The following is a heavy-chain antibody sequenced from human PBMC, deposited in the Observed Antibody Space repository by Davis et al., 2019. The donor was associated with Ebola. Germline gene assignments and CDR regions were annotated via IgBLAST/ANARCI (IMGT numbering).Heavy chain of an antibody. J-gene: IGHJ6*02. CDR3: AREYSQGYYYYYGMDV. CDR1: GFTFSSYG. CDR2: IWYDGSNK. D-gene: IGHD5-18*01. Sequence: GESLKISCAASGFTFSSYGMHWVRQAPGKGLEWVAVIWYDGSNKYYADSVKGRFTISRDNSKNTLYLQMNSLRAEDTAVYYCAREYSQGYYYYYGMDVWGQGTTVTVSS. V-gene: IGHV3-33*01.